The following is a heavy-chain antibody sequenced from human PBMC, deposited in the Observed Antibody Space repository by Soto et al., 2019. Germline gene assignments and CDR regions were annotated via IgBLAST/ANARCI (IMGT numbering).Heavy chain of an antibody. Sequence: QVQLVESGGGVVRPGRSLRLSCAATGFSFSTHGMHWVRQAPGKGLEWVAVIVNDGSEQDYSDSVKGRFTISRDNSKNTLYLQMDNLRAGDTAVYYCARDDNYADNGLDHGGQGILVTVSS. J-gene: IGHJ4*02. CDR3: ARDDNYADNGLDH. CDR1: GFSFSTHG. D-gene: IGHD4-17*01. V-gene: IGHV3-33*01. CDR2: IVNDGSEQ.